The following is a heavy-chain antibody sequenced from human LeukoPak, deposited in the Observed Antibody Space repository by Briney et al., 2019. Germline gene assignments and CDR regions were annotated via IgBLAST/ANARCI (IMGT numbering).Heavy chain of an antibody. CDR2: IDPKNGGT. CDR3: ARDPSNKYYYDY. Sequence: ASVRVSCKASGYTFTDYYIHWVRQAPGQGLEWMGYIDPKNGGTKYAQKFQDRFIMTRDTSINTAYMELSRLTSDDTAVYSCARDPSNKYYYDYWGQGTLVTVSS. CDR1: GYTFTDYY. V-gene: IGHV1-2*02. D-gene: IGHD1/OR15-1a*01. J-gene: IGHJ4*02.